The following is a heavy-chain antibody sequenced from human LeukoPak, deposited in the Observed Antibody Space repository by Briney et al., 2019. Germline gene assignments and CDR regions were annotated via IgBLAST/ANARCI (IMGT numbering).Heavy chain of an antibody. CDR1: GGTFSSYG. V-gene: IGHV1-69*05. Sequence: GSSVKVSCKASGGTFSSYGISWVRQAPGQGLEWMGGIIPIFDTANYAQKFQGRVTITTDESTSTAYMELSSLRSEDTAVYYCARDLAAVAGTGYYYYMDVWGKGTTVTVSS. CDR3: ARDLAAVAGTGYYYYMDV. J-gene: IGHJ6*03. CDR2: IIPIFDTA. D-gene: IGHD6-19*01.